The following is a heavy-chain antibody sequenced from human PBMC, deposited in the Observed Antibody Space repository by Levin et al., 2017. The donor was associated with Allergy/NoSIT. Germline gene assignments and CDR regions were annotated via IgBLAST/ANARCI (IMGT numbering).Heavy chain of an antibody. CDR1: GFTFSTYA. V-gene: IGHV3-23*01. Sequence: PGESLKISCAASGFTFSTYAMSWVRQAPGKGLEWVSGMSGSGDHTLYADSVKGRFTISRDNSKNTLFLQMSGLRAEDTAIYYCAKDYGGNPFDYWGQGTLVTVSS. CDR2: MSGSGDHT. D-gene: IGHD4-23*01. J-gene: IGHJ4*02. CDR3: AKDYGGNPFDY.